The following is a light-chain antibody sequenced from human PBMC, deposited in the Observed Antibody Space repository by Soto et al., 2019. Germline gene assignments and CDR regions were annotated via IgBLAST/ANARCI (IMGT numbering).Light chain of an antibody. CDR1: HSVSSY. CDR2: DES. CDR3: QKRKNWQVT. Sequence: EIVLTQSPVTLSLSPGEIATLSCRASHSVSSYLSWYKQKPGQAPRILIYDESNRATGIPDRLSGSGSGTDLTLTISSLEPEDFAVYYCQKRKNWQVTCGQGTRLEIK. J-gene: IGKJ5*01. V-gene: IGKV3-11*01.